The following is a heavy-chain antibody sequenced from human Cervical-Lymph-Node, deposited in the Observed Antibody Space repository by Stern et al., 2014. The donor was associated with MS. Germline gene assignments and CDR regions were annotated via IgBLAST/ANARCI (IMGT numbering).Heavy chain of an antibody. CDR2: ISYDGSNQ. CDR1: GFTFSSYG. D-gene: IGHD1-26*01. CDR3: AKDLGGSYYHYYYGMDV. Sequence: VQLVESGGGVVQPGRSLSLSCAASGFTFSSYGMHWVRQAPGKGLAWVAVISYDGSNQYYADSVKGRFTISRDNSKNTLYLQMNSLRAEDTAVYYCAKDLGGSYYHYYYGMDVWGQGTTVTVSS. J-gene: IGHJ6*02. V-gene: IGHV3-30*18.